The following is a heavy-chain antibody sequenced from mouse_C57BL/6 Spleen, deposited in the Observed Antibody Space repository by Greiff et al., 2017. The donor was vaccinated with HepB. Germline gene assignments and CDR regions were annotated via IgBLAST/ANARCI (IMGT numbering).Heavy chain of an antibody. J-gene: IGHJ2*01. Sequence: EVQGVESGGGLVKPGGSLKLSCAASGFTFSSYAMSWVRQTPEKRLEWVATISDGGSYTYYPDNVKGRFTISRDNAKNNLYLQMSHLKSEDTAMYYCARDSSGYVGDYWGQGTTLTVSS. CDR2: ISDGGSYT. D-gene: IGHD3-2*02. CDR3: ARDSSGYVGDY. CDR1: GFTFSSYA. V-gene: IGHV5-4*01.